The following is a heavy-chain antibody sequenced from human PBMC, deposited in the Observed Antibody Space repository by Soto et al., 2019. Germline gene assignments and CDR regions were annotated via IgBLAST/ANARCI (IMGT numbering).Heavy chain of an antibody. V-gene: IGHV3-23*01. J-gene: IGHJ4*02. CDR1: GVTFISYA. D-gene: IGHD5-18*01. Sequence: PGGSLRLSCAASGVTFISYAMIWVRQAPGRGLEWVSAISGSGGSTYYADSVKGRFTISRDNSKNTLYLQMNSLRAEDTAVYYCAKDDPAIHDYWGQGTLVTVSS. CDR3: AKDDPAIHDY. CDR2: ISGSGGST.